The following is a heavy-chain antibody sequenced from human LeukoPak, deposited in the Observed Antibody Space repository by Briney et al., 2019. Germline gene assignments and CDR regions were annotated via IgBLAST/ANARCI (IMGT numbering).Heavy chain of an antibody. J-gene: IGHJ4*02. CDR2: INHSGST. V-gene: IGHV4-34*01. Sequence: PSETLSLTCAVYGGSSSGYYWSWIRQPPGKGLEWTGEINHSGSTNYNPSLRSRVTISVDTSKNQFSLKLSSVTAADTAVYYCARVWYSSSWTIDYWGQGTLVTVSS. D-gene: IGHD6-13*01. CDR3: ARVWYSSSWTIDY. CDR1: GGSSSGYY.